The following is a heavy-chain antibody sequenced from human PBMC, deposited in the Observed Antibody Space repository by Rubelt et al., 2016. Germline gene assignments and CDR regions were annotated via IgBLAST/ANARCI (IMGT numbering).Heavy chain of an antibody. Sequence: QLQLQESGSGLVKPSQTLSLTCAVYGGSLSGYYWSWIRQPPGKGLEWIGEINHSGITNYNPSLKSRVTVSLDTSKNQFYLKLTSVTAADTAVYYCARLSTAMLFDPWGQGTLVTVSS. J-gene: IGHJ5*02. CDR1: GGSLSGYY. CDR3: ARLSTAMLFDP. CDR2: INHSGIT. V-gene: IGHV4-34*10. D-gene: IGHD5-18*01.